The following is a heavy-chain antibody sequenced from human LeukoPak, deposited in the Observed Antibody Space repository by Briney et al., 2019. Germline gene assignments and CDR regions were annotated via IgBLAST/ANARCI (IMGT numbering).Heavy chain of an antibody. CDR1: GGTFSSYA. J-gene: IGHJ4*02. Sequence: SVKVSCKASGGTFSSYAISWVRQAPGQGLEWMGRIIPIFGTANYAQKFQGRVMITTDESTSTAYMELSSLRSEDTAVYYCASKGGYSSSWYGGYFDYWGQGTLVTVSS. D-gene: IGHD6-13*01. V-gene: IGHV1-69*05. CDR2: IIPIFGTA. CDR3: ASKGGYSSSWYGGYFDY.